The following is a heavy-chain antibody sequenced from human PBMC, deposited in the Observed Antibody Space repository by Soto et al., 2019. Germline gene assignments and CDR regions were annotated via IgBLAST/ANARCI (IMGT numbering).Heavy chain of an antibody. CDR1: GFTVSSHY. V-gene: IGHV3-66*01. J-gene: IGHJ2*01. CDR3: ARDYYGGNSRYFDL. D-gene: IGHD2-21*02. Sequence: EVQLVESGGGLVQPGGSLRLSCAASGFTVSSHYMSWVRQAPGKGLEWVSVIYSGGSTYYTDSVKGRFTISRDNSKNTLCLQMNGLRAEDTAVYYCARDYYGGNSRYFDLWCRGTLVTVSS. CDR2: IYSGGST.